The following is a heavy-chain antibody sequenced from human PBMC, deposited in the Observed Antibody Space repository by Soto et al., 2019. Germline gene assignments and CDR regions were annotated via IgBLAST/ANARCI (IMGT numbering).Heavy chain of an antibody. CDR2: IYYSERT. CDR1: GGSTSRYY. Sequence: SEKLSLNCTVSGGSTSRYYWSCIRQPPGNRLEWIEYIYYSERTNYNPSNKSRVTLSVDSSKYQFSLKLSSVTAVDTAVYYCARIKLGYCSSTSCYGDYYYYGMDVWGQGTTVT. CDR3: ARIKLGYCSSTSCYGDYYYYGMDV. J-gene: IGHJ6*02. V-gene: IGHV4-59*08. D-gene: IGHD2-2*01.